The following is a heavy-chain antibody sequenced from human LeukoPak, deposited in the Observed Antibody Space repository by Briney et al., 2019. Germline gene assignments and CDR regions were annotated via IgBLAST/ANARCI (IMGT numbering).Heavy chain of an antibody. Sequence: SETLSLTCAVYGGSFSGYYWSWIRQPPGKGLEWIGEINHSGSTNYNPSLKSRVTISVDTSKNQFSLKLSSVTAADTAVYYCARPCYGSCYPNDAFDIWGQGTMVTVSS. CDR2: INHSGST. V-gene: IGHV4-34*01. CDR3: ARPCYGSCYPNDAFDI. CDR1: GGSFSGYY. D-gene: IGHD2-15*01. J-gene: IGHJ3*02.